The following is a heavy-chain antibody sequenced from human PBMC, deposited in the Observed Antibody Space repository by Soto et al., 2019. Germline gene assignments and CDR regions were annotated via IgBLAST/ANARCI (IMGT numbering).Heavy chain of an antibody. CDR3: ARELESELGDDAFDL. D-gene: IGHD3-3*01. Sequence: VGSLRLSCAASVFSFSDYEMNCVRHSPGKGLEWISYISTSGRNIYYADSVKGRFSIYRDNTEKSLYLQMNSLRDDDTAVYYCARELESELGDDAFDLWGQGTMVTV. CDR2: ISTSGRNI. CDR1: VFSFSDYE. V-gene: IGHV3-48*03. J-gene: IGHJ3*01.